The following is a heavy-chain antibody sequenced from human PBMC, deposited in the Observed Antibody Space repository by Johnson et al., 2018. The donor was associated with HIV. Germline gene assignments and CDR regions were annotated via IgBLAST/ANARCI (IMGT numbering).Heavy chain of an antibody. CDR2: LYSGGST. CDR3: ARYSGAFDI. CDR1: GFTFSGSA. D-gene: IGHD2-21*01. J-gene: IGHJ3*02. V-gene: IGHV3-48*04. Sequence: VQLVESGGGLVQPGGSLRLSCAASGFTFSGSAMHWVRQAPGKGLEWVSILYSGGSTYYADSVKGRFTISRDNAKNSLYLQMNSLRAEDTAVYYCARYSGAFDIWGQGTIVTVSS.